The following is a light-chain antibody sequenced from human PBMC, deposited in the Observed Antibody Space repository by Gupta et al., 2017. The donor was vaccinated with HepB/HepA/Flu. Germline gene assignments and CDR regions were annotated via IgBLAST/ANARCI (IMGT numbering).Light chain of an antibody. CDR3: QSYDIRLSAVV. CDR1: SSNIGAGYD. Sequence: QSVLTQPTSVSWAPGQGVPISCTGSSSNIGAGYDVHWYQQLPGTAPNLLIYGDNNRPSGVPDRFSGSKSGSSDSLAITGLQAADEADDYCQSYDIRLSAVVFGGGTKVTVL. CDR2: GDN. V-gene: IGLV1-40*01. J-gene: IGLJ2*01.